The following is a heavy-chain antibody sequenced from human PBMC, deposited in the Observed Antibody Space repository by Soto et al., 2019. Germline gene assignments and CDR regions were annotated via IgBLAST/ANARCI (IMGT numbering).Heavy chain of an antibody. Sequence: ASVKVSCKASGYTFTGYYMHWVRQAPGQGLEWMGWINPNSGGTNYAQKFQGRVTMTRDTSISTAYMELSRLRSDDTAVYYCARDMALRYSYGPDYSGQGTLVAVSS. CDR2: INPNSGGT. CDR3: ARDMALRYSYGPDY. CDR1: GYTFTGYY. D-gene: IGHD5-18*01. V-gene: IGHV1-2*02. J-gene: IGHJ4*02.